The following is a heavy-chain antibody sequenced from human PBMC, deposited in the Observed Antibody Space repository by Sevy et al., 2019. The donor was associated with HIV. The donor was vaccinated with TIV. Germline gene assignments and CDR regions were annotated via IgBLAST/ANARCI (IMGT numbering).Heavy chain of an antibody. CDR1: GYTFTSYA. Sequence: ASVKVSCKASGYTFTSYAMNWVRQAPGQGLEWMGWINTNTGNPTYAQGFTGRFVFSLDTSVSTAYLQISSLKAEDTAVYYCARDLTYYYGSGWVFLNYYYYYGMDVWGQGTTVTVSS. CDR2: INTNTGNP. V-gene: IGHV7-4-1*02. CDR3: ARDLTYYYGSGWVFLNYYYYYGMDV. J-gene: IGHJ6*02. D-gene: IGHD3-10*01.